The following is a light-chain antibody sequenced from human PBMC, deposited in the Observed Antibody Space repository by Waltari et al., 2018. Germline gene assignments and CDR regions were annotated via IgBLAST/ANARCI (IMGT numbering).Light chain of an antibody. V-gene: IGLV3-19*01. CDR3: LFRDTPSTRV. Sequence: SSEVTQDPHVSVALGQTVTITCRGDSFRSYYASWYRQRPGQAPVLVLYGQERPSGIPDRFSGSTSGDTAYLTITGAQAGDEGDYNCLFRDTPSTRVFGGGTRLTV. J-gene: IGLJ3*02. CDR2: GQE. CDR1: SFRSYY.